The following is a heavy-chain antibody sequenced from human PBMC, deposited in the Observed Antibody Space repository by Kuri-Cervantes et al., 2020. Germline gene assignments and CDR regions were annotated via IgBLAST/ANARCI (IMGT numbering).Heavy chain of an antibody. V-gene: IGHV1-18*01. CDR1: GYTFTSYG. CDR2: ISAYNGDT. Sequence: ASVKVSCKASGYTFTSYGISWVRQAPGQGLEWMGWISAYNGDTNYAQKLQGRVTMTTDTSTSTAYMELSSLRSEDTAVYYCAGEGVVTSAFDIWGQGTMVTVSS. D-gene: IGHD4-23*01. CDR3: AGEGVVTSAFDI. J-gene: IGHJ3*02.